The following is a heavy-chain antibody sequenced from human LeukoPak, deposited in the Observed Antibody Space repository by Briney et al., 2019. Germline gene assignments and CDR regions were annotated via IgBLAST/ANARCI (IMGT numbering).Heavy chain of an antibody. CDR1: GYTFTGYY. Sequence: ASVKVSCKASGYTFTGYYMHWVRQAPGQGLEWMGWINPNSGSTSYAQKFQGRVTMTRDMSTSTVYMELSSLRSEDTAVYYCARDWFELPYYFDYWGQGTLVTVSS. J-gene: IGHJ4*02. CDR2: INPNSGST. CDR3: ARDWFELPYYFDY. V-gene: IGHV1-46*01. D-gene: IGHD1-26*01.